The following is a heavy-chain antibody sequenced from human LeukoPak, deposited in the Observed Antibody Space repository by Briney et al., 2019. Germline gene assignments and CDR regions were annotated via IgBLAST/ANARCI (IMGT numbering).Heavy chain of an antibody. CDR1: GFTFSRHA. V-gene: IGHV3-23*01. CDR2: LSGSGSDT. CDR3: AKLRGYSYGSLDY. J-gene: IGHJ4*02. D-gene: IGHD5-18*01. Sequence: GGSLRLSCTASGFTFSRHAMSWVRQAPGKGLEWVSVLSGSGSDTYYADSVKGRFTISRDNSKNTLYLQMNSLRAEDTAVYYCAKLRGYSYGSLDYWGQGTLVTVSS.